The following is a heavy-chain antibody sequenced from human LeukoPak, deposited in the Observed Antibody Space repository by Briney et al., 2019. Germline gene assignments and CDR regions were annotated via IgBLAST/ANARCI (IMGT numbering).Heavy chain of an antibody. CDR1: GFTLSSYA. CDR3: ARDELVDTMVRGDYYMDV. CDR2: ISVSGNT. J-gene: IGHJ6*03. V-gene: IGHV3-69-1*01. D-gene: IGHD3-10*01. Sequence: GGSLRLSCAASGFTLSSYAMSWVRQAPGKGLEWVSAISVSGNTYHADSVKGRFTISRDNAKNSLYLQMNSLRAEDTAVYYCARDELVDTMVRGDYYMDVWGKGTTVTVSS.